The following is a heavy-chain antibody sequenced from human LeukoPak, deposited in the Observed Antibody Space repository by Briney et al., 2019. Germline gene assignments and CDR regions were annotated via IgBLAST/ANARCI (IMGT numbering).Heavy chain of an antibody. V-gene: IGHV1-2*02. CDR3: ARRTTWNYSYCDY. Sequence: SVNVSCKASVYTFTGYYMHGGRDAPGQGLEWRVWINHNSGGTKYAQKFQGRITMTRDTSISTASMELTRLRSDDAAVYYCARRTTWNYSYCDYWGQGTLVTVSS. CDR1: VYTFTGYY. CDR2: INHNSGGT. D-gene: IGHD1-7*01. J-gene: IGHJ4*02.